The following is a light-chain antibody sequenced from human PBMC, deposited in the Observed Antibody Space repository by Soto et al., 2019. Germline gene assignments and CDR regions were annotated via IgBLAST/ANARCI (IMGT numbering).Light chain of an antibody. CDR3: LQDYNYPRT. CDR1: QSVNRW. V-gene: IGKV1-5*03. J-gene: IGKJ1*01. Sequence: DIQMTQSPSALSASVGERVTMSCRASQSVNRWLAWYQQKPGKAPKLLIYEASSLESGVPSRFGGSGSGTEFTLTISSLQPEDFATYYCLQDYNYPRTFGQGTKVDIK. CDR2: EAS.